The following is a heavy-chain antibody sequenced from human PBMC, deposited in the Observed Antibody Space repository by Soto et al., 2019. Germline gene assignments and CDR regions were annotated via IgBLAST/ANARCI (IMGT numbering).Heavy chain of an antibody. CDR2: ISSSSSYI. CDR1: GFTFSMYR. CDR3: ASLWFGELLPLDY. Sequence: ALKLSCAGSGFTFSMYRMNWVRQAQGKGLGWVSSISSSSSYIYYAGSVKGRFTISRDNAKNSLYLQMNSLRAEDTAVYYCASLWFGELLPLDYWGQGTLVTVSS. J-gene: IGHJ4*02. V-gene: IGHV3-21*01. D-gene: IGHD3-10*01.